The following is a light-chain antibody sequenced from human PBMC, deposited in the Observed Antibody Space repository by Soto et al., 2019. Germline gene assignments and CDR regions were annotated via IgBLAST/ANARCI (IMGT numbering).Light chain of an antibody. Sequence: DIQMTQSPSTLSASVGDRVTITCRASQSISSWLAWYQQKPGKAPKLLIYDASNLESGVPSRFSGSGSWTEFTLTISSLQPDDFATYYCQQYNSYPSTFGQGTRLAIK. J-gene: IGKJ5*01. CDR1: QSISSW. V-gene: IGKV1-5*01. CDR3: QQYNSYPST. CDR2: DAS.